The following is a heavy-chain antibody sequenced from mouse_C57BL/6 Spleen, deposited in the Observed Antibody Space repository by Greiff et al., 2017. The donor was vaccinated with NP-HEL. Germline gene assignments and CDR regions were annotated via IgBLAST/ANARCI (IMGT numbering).Heavy chain of an antibody. J-gene: IGHJ4*01. CDR3: ARGHGYYVGYAMDY. CDR1: GYTFTTYP. D-gene: IGHD2-3*01. Sequence: VQVVESGAELVKPGASVKMSCKASGYTFTTYPIEWMKQNHGKSLEWIGNFHPYNDDTKYNEKFKGKATLTVEKSSSTVYLELSRLTSDDSAVYYCARGHGYYVGYAMDYWGQGTSVTVSS. CDR2: FHPYNDDT. V-gene: IGHV1-47*01.